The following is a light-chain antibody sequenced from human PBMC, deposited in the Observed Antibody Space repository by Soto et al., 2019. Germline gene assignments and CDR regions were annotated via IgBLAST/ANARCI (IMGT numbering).Light chain of an antibody. V-gene: IGKV1-39*01. J-gene: IGKJ1*01. CDR3: QQTYGTPPT. Sequence: IRMTQSTSSLSTSVGDRVTITCRASENIRDFVNWYQQKPGKAPNLLIYGASTLQGGVPSRFSGSGSATDFTLTISSLQHEDFATYYCQQTYGTPPTFGQGTKVDIK. CDR1: ENIRDF. CDR2: GAS.